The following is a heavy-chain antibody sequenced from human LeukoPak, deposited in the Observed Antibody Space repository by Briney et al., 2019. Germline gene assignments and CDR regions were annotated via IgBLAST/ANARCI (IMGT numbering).Heavy chain of an antibody. J-gene: IGHJ4*02. CDR2: LYSAGST. V-gene: IGHV3-53*01. D-gene: IGHD1-26*01. CDR3: AGSPWDGIRGVGLDYLDY. CDR1: GFIVSNNF. Sequence: GGSLGLSCAASGFIVSNNFMSWVRQAPGKGLEWVSVLYSAGSTFYVDSVKGRFTISRDNSKNMLFLQMNSLRVEDTAIYYCAGSPWDGIRGVGLDYLDYWGRGTLVTVSS.